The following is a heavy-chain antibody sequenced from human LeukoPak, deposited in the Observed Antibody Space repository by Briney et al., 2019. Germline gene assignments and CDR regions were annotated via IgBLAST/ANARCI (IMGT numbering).Heavy chain of an antibody. D-gene: IGHD6-13*01. CDR1: GGTFSSYA. CDR3: ARGQQLVESYYYYYMDV. J-gene: IGHJ6*03. V-gene: IGHV1-69*05. CDR2: NIPIFGTA. Sequence: SVKVSCKASGGTFSSYAISWVRQAPGQGLEWMGGNIPIFGTANYAQKFQGRVTITTDESTSTAYMELSSLRSEDTAVYYCARGQQLVESYYYYYMDVWGKGTTVTVSS.